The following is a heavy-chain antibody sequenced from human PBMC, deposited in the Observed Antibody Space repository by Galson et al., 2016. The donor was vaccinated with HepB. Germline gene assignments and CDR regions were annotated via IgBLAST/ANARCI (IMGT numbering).Heavy chain of an antibody. CDR2: IWYDGSNK. Sequence: SLRLSCAAPGFTFSSYGMHWVRQAPGKGLEWVAVIWYDGSNKYYADSVKGRFTISRDNSKNTLSLQMNSLRAEDTAVYYCSSARRDLTRFDYWGQGTLVTVSS. CDR1: GFTFSSYG. J-gene: IGHJ4*02. D-gene: IGHD3-3*01. CDR3: SSARRDLTRFDY. V-gene: IGHV3-33*01.